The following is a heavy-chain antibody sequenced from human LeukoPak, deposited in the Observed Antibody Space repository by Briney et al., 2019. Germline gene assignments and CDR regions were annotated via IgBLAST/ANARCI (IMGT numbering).Heavy chain of an antibody. CDR2: ISAYNGNT. CDR3: ARGEEEWEPEGIWFDP. CDR1: GYTFTSYG. V-gene: IGHV1-18*01. Sequence: ASVKVSCKASGYTFTSYGISWVRQAPGQGLEWMGWISAYNGNTNYAQKLQGRVTMTTDTSTSTAYMELRSLRSDDTAVYYCARGEEEWEPEGIWFDPWGQGTLVTVSS. J-gene: IGHJ5*02. D-gene: IGHD1-26*01.